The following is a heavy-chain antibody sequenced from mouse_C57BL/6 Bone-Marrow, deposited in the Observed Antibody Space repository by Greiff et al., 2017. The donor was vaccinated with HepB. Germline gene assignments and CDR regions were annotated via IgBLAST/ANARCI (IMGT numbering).Heavy chain of an antibody. D-gene: IGHD1-1*01. CDR2: IWSGGST. Sequence: VQVVESGPGLVQPSQSLSITCTVSGFSLTSYGVHWVRQSPGKGLEWLGVIWSGGSTDYNAAFISRLSISKDNSKSQVFFKMNSMQDDDTAIYYCARRRFFTTVVAPYAMDYWGQGTSVTVSS. J-gene: IGHJ4*01. CDR1: GFSLTSYG. CDR3: ARRRFFTTVVAPYAMDY. V-gene: IGHV2-2*01.